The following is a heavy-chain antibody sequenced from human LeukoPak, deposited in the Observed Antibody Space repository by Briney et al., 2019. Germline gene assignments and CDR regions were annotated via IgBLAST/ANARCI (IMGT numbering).Heavy chain of an antibody. CDR2: IIPIFGTA. CDR1: GGTFSSYA. J-gene: IGHJ4*02. D-gene: IGHD3-22*01. Sequence: GASVKVSCKASGGTFSSYAISWVRQAPGQGLEWMGGIIPIFGTANHAQKCQGRVTITADESTSTAYMELSSLRSEDTAVYYGAKNQPSKSPHNSYDSSGYYVVWGQGTLVTVSS. CDR3: AKNQPSKSPHNSYDSSGYYVV. V-gene: IGHV1-69*13.